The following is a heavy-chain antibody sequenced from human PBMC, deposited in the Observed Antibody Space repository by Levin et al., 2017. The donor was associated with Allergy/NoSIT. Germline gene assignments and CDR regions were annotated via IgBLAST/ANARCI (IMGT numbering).Heavy chain of an antibody. J-gene: IGHJ4*02. CDR3: TTALVDTAMVTY. V-gene: IGHV3-15*01. Sequence: GGSLRLSCAASGFTFSNAWMSWVRQAPGKGLEWVGRIKSKTDGGTTDYAAPVKGRFTISRDDSKNTLYLQMNSLKTEDTAVYYCTTALVDTAMVTYWGQGTLVTVSS. CDR1: GFTFSNAW. D-gene: IGHD5-18*01. CDR2: IKSKTDGGTT.